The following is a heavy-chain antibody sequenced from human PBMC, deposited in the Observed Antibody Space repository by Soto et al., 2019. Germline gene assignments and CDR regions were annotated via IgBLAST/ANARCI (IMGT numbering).Heavy chain of an antibody. J-gene: IGHJ5*02. CDR2: IYHSGST. CDR3: ARSFSWFDP. Sequence: SETLSLTCAVSGYYISSGYYWGWIRQPPGKGLEWIGSIYHSGSTYYNPSLKSRVTISVDTSKNQFSLKLSSVTAADTAVYYCARSFSWFDPWGQGTLVTVSS. CDR1: GYYISSGYY. V-gene: IGHV4-38-2*01.